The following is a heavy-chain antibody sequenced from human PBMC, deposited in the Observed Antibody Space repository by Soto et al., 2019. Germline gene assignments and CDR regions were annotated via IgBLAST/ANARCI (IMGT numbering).Heavy chain of an antibody. CDR3: AKDQGFGVVIAFYGMDV. CDR2: ISGSGGST. J-gene: IGHJ6*02. D-gene: IGHD3-3*01. CDR1: GFTFSSYA. V-gene: IGHV3-23*01. Sequence: GGSLRLSCAASGFTFSSYAMSWVRQAPGKGLEWVSAISGSGGSTYYADSVKGRFTISRDNSKNTLYLQMNSLRAEDTAVYYCAKDQGFGVVIAFYGMDVWGQGTTVTVSS.